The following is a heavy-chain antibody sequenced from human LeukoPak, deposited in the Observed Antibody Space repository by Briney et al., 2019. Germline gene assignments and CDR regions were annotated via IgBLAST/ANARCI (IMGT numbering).Heavy chain of an antibody. V-gene: IGHV4-59*01. Sequence: SETLSLTCTVSGGSISSYYWSWIRQPPGKGLEWIGYIYYSGSTNYNPSLKSRVTISVDTSKNQFSPKLSSVTAADTAVYYCARTVRYFDLWGRGTLVTVSS. CDR3: ARTVRYFDL. J-gene: IGHJ2*01. CDR1: GGSISSYY. CDR2: IYYSGST.